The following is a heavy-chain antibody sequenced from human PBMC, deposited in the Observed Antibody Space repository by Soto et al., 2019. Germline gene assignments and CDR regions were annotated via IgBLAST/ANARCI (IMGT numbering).Heavy chain of an antibody. D-gene: IGHD6-19*01. Sequence: PGGSLRLSCAASGFTFSSYGMSWVRQAPGKGLEWVSTLTGGGGNTYSADSVKGRFTISRDNSNNTLYLHMNSLRAEDTAIYYCAKHDSSNGRHAYFDCWGQGALVTVSS. J-gene: IGHJ4*02. CDR1: GFTFSSYG. CDR3: AKHDSSNGRHAYFDC. V-gene: IGHV3-23*01. CDR2: LTGGGGNT.